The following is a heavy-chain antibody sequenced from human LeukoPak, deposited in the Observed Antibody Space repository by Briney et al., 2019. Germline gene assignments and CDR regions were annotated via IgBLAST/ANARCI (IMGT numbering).Heavy chain of an antibody. CDR1: GYSFTSYW. CDR2: IYPGDSDT. Sequence: GESLKISCKGSGYSFTSYWIGWVRQMPGKGLEWMGIIYPGDSDTRYSPSFQGQVTISADKSISTAYLQWSSLKASDTAMYYCARLFRDGYNPFSAYYYYYMDVWGKGTTVTVSS. J-gene: IGHJ6*03. D-gene: IGHD5-24*01. V-gene: IGHV5-51*01. CDR3: ARLFRDGYNPFSAYYYYYMDV.